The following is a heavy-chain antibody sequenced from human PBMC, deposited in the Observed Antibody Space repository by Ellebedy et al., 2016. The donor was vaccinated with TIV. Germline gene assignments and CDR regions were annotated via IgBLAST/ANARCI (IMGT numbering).Heavy chain of an antibody. V-gene: IGHV3-48*01. CDR2: ISISGTTL. CDR3: ARVDRVSHAMDV. J-gene: IGHJ6*02. CDR1: GFTLSNSG. D-gene: IGHD1-14*01. Sequence: GGSLRLXXAASGFTLSNSGMTWVRQAPGKGLEWVSYISISGTTLCYADSVRGRFTISRDNAKNSLYLRMNSLRADDTAMYYRARVDRVSHAMDVWGQGTPVTVSS.